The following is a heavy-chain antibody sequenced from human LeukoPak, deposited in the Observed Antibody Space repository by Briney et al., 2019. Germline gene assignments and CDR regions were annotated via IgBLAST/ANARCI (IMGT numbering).Heavy chain of an antibody. J-gene: IGHJ4*02. CDR3: ATAERAHPSLNGYYFDY. V-gene: IGHV4-30-2*01. D-gene: IGHD5-24*01. Sequence: PSQTLSLTCTVSGGSISSGGYYWSWIRQPPGKGLEWIGYIYHSGSTYYNPSLKSRVTISVDRSKNQFSLKLSSVTAADTAVYYCATAERAHPSLNGYYFDYWGQGTLVTVSS. CDR2: IYHSGST. CDR1: GGSISSGGYY.